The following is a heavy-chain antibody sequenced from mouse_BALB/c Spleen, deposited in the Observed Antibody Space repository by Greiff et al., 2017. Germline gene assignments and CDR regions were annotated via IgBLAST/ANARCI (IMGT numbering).Heavy chain of an antibody. CDR1: GYTFTNYW. CDR3: ASKEVRGYFDV. Sequence: QVQLKQSGAELVRPGTSVKISCKASGYTFTNYWLGWVKQRPGHGLEWIGDIYPGGGYTNYNEKFKGKATLTADTSSSTAYMQLSSLTSEDSAVYFCASKEVRGYFDVWGAGTTVTVSS. D-gene: IGHD2-14*01. CDR2: IYPGGGYT. J-gene: IGHJ1*01. V-gene: IGHV1-63*02.